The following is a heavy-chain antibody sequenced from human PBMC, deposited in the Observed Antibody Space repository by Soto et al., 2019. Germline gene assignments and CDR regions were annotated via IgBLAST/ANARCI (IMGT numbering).Heavy chain of an antibody. V-gene: IGHV4-30-4*01. CDR1: GGSISSGDYY. Sequence: SETLSLTCTVSGGSISSGDYYWSWIRQPPGKGLEWIGYIYYSGSTNYNPSLKSRVTISVDKSKNQFSLKLSSVTAADTAVYYCARGGELRLFDYWGQGTLVTVSS. J-gene: IGHJ4*02. D-gene: IGHD1-26*01. CDR2: IYYSGST. CDR3: ARGGELRLFDY.